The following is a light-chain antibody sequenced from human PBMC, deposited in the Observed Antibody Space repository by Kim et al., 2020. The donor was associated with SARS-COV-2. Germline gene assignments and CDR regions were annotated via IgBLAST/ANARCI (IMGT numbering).Light chain of an antibody. Sequence: ARITHNCNASQSLISNSKNYLGWHQKKPGQPPKMLIYWASTREAGVPDRFSGSGSGTDFTLTISSLQAEDVAVYYCQQHYSTPLTFGGGTKVDIK. CDR1: QSLISNSKNY. CDR3: QQHYSTPLT. V-gene: IGKV4-1*01. J-gene: IGKJ4*01. CDR2: WAS.